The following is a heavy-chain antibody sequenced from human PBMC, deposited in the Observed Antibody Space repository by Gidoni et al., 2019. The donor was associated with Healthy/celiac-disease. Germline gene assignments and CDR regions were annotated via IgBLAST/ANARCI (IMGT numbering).Heavy chain of an antibody. CDR1: GGTFSSYA. Sequence: QVQLVQSGAEVKKPGSSVKVSCKASGGTFSSYAISCVRQAPGQGLEWMGGITPIFGTENYAQKFQGRVTITADESTSTAYMELSSPRSEDTAVYYCAREGRTAKSDGGSWDYYGMDVWGQGTTVTVSS. J-gene: IGHJ6*02. CDR2: ITPIFGTE. CDR3: AREGRTAKSDGGSWDYYGMDV. V-gene: IGHV1-69*01. D-gene: IGHD3-16*01.